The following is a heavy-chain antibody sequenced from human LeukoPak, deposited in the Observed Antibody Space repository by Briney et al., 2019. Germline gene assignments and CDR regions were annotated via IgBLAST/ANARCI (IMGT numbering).Heavy chain of an antibody. D-gene: IGHD6-13*01. CDR1: GYSFTSYW. Sequence: GESLKISCKGSGYSFTSYWIGWVRQMPGKGLEWMGIIYPGDSDTRYSPSFQGQVTISADKSISTAYLQWSSLKASDTAMYYCARQAVAAAGTWEYNWFDPWGRGTLVTVSS. CDR2: IYPGDSDT. J-gene: IGHJ5*02. CDR3: ARQAVAAAGTWEYNWFDP. V-gene: IGHV5-51*01.